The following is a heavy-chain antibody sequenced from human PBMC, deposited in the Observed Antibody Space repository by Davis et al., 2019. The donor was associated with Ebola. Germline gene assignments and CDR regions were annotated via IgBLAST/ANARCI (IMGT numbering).Heavy chain of an antibody. V-gene: IGHV5-51*01. D-gene: IGHD3-9*01. CDR1: GYTFTTYW. J-gene: IGHJ5*02. CDR2: IYPGDSDT. CDR3: ARPQGSDWNCFDP. Sequence: GESLKISCQGSGYTFTTYWIAWVRQMPGKGLECMGIIYPGDSDTRYSPSFQGQVTISADKSISTAYLQWSSLKASATAMYYCARPQGSDWNCFDPWGQGTLVTVSS.